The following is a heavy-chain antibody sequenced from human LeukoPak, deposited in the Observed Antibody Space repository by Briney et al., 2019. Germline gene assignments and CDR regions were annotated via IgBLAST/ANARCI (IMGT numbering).Heavy chain of an antibody. CDR1: GGSISSYY. D-gene: IGHD6-19*01. CDR3: AREGCSSGWYAGVDY. Sequence: PSETLSLTCTVSGGSISSYYWSWIRQPAGKGLEWIGRIYTSGSTNYNPSLKSRVTMSVDTSKNQFSLKLSSVTAADTAVYYCAREGCSSGWYAGVDYWGQGTLATVSS. CDR2: IYTSGST. V-gene: IGHV4-4*07. J-gene: IGHJ4*02.